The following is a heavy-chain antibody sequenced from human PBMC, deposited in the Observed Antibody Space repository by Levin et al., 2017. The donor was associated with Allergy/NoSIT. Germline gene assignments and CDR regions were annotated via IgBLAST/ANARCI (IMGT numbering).Heavy chain of an antibody. Sequence: PGESLKISCEASGFTFSNYAMSWVRQAPGKGLEWVSGFSNNGDTTYYADSVEGRLTISRDNSKNTLYLQMNDLRAEDTAIYYCAKVYATGWSYFDYWGQGTLVTVSS. J-gene: IGHJ4*02. CDR1: GFTFSNYA. CDR3: AKVYATGWSYFDY. D-gene: IGHD6-19*01. V-gene: IGHV3-23*01. CDR2: FSNNGDTT.